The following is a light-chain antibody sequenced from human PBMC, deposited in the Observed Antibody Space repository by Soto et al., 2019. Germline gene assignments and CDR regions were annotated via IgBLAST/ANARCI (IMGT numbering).Light chain of an antibody. Sequence: DIQMTQSPASLSASVGDGVTITCRASQTISNFLNWYQQKLGKAPKVLISSASSLQSGVPSRFSGSGSGTDFTLTISSLQPEDFATYYCQQSYSTPLTFGGGTKVEIK. J-gene: IGKJ4*01. CDR3: QQSYSTPLT. CDR2: SAS. V-gene: IGKV1-39*01. CDR1: QTISNF.